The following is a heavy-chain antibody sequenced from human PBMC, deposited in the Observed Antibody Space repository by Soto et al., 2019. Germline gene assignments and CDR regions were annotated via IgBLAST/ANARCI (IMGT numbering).Heavy chain of an antibody. CDR1: GFICSNYV. V-gene: IGHV3-23*01. CDR3: AKTPLRVGPIDY. Sequence: PVGSLRLSCAASGFICSNYVMSWVRQTPGKGLEWVSGISGRGDNTYYADSVKGRFTVSRDNSKNTLYLQMDSLRAEDTAVYYCAKTPLRVGPIDYWGQGTLVTVSS. D-gene: IGHD2-15*01. J-gene: IGHJ4*02. CDR2: ISGRGDNT.